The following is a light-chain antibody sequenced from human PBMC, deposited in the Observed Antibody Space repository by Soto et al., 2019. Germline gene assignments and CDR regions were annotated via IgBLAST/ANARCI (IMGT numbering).Light chain of an antibody. J-gene: IGKJ4*01. CDR2: SAS. CDR1: QAIGND. V-gene: IGKV1-17*01. CDR3: LRHNSFPRA. Sequence: DIQMTQSPSSLSASVGDRVTITCRASQAIGNDLGWYQQKPGKAPNRLIYSASRLQSGVPSRFSGSGSETAFTLTISSLQPEEFATYYCLRHNSFPRAFGAGTKVDI.